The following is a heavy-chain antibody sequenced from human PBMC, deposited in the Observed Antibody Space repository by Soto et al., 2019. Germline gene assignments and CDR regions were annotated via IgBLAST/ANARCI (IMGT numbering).Heavy chain of an antibody. Sequence: QVSESGGGLGQPGGSLRLSCTVSGLTFRSFAMSWVRQAPGKGLEWVSTISGSGAGTYYADSVKGRFTISRDNSKNTLYLQMNSLRAEARAVYYYAKNKGIRLENYWVDYWGQGTLVTVSS. CDR3: AKNKGIRLENYWVDY. CDR2: ISGSGAGT. D-gene: IGHD3-16*01. J-gene: IGHJ4*02. CDR1: GLTFRSFA. V-gene: IGHV3-23*01.